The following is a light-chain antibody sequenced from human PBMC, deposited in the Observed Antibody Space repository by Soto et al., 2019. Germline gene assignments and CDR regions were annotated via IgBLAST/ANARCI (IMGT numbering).Light chain of an antibody. J-gene: IGKJ1*01. CDR2: AAS. Sequence: DIQMTESPSCLSSSVGDRFTITCGASQSISSYLNWYQQKPGKAPKLLIYAASSLQSGVPSRFSGSGSGTDFTLTISSLQPEDFATYYCQQSYSTPRTFGQGTKVDIK. CDR1: QSISSY. V-gene: IGKV1-39*01. CDR3: QQSYSTPRT.